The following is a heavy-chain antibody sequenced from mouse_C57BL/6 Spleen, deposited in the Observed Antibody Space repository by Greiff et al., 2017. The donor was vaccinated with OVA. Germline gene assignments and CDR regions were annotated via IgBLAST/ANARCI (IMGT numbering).Heavy chain of an antibody. D-gene: IGHD1-1*01. CDR3: ARGGKDYLFAY. V-gene: IGHV1-26*01. CDR1: GYTFTDYY. Sequence: VQLQQSGPELVKPGASVKISCKASGYTFTDYYMNWVKQSHGKSLEWIGDINPNNGGTSYNQKFKGKATLTVDKSSSTAYMELRSLTSEDSAVYYCARGGKDYLFAYWGQGTLVTVSA. J-gene: IGHJ3*01. CDR2: INPNNGGT.